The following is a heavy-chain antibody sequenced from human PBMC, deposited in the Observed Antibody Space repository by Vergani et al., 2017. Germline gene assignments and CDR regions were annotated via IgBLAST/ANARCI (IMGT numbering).Heavy chain of an antibody. J-gene: IGHJ6*03. V-gene: IGHV3-23*01. CDR2: ISGSGGST. CDR3: AGAVGYCSSTSCYYYYMDV. Sequence: EVQLLESGGGLVQPGGSLRLSCAASGFTFSSYAMSWVRQAPGKGLEWVSAISGSGGSTYYADSVKGRFTISRDNAKNSLYLQMNSLGAEDTAVYYCAGAVGYCSSTSCYYYYMDVWGKGTTVTVSS. D-gene: IGHD2-2*01. CDR1: GFTFSSYA.